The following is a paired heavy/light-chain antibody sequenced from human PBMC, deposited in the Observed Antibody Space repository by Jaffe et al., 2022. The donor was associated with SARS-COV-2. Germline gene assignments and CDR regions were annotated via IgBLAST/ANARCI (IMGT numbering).Heavy chain of an antibody. J-gene: IGHJ6*03. Sequence: QVQLVQSGSEVRKPGASVKISCEASGYTFSTYYIHWVRQAPGQGLDWMGRITPSDGSTYYAQNLQGRVTLTRDTSTTTVYMELSSLRSEDTAMYYCARGGKWLGDFYHMDVWGEGTTVTVSS. CDR3: ARGGKWLGDFYHMDV. CDR1: GYTFSTYY. D-gene: IGHD3-10*01. V-gene: IGHV1-46*04. CDR2: ITPSDGST.
Light chain of an antibody. Sequence: SSELTQDPAVSVALGQTVRITCQGDSLRSYYASWYQQKPGQAPVLVIYAKDSRPSGIPDRFSGSSSGNTASLTITGAEAEDEAAYYCNSRDRSGKYVLFGGGTKLTVL. J-gene: IGLJ2*01. CDR3: NSRDRSGKYVL. CDR2: AKD. V-gene: IGLV3-19*01. CDR1: SLRSYY.